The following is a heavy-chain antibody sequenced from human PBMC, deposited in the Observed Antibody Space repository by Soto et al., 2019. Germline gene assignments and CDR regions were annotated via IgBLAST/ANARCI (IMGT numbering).Heavy chain of an antibody. D-gene: IGHD6-19*01. CDR2: ISGSGSGT. V-gene: IGHV3-23*01. Sequence: EVQLLESGGGLVQPGGSLRLSCAASGFTFSSYAMTWVRQAPGKGLEWVSVISGSGSGTYYADSVKGRFTMSRDNSKNTLYLQMNSLKPEDTGVYYGAKDRYSSGWYGRLNDFDYWGQGTLVTVSS. CDR3: AKDRYSSGWYGRLNDFDY. J-gene: IGHJ4*02. CDR1: GFTFSSYA.